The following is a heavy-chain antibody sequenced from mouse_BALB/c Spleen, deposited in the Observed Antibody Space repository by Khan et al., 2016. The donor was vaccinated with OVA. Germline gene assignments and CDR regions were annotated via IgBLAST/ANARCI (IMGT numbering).Heavy chain of an antibody. CDR2: IWSDGST. CDR1: GFSLTNYG. V-gene: IGHV2-6-1*01. D-gene: IGHD2-10*01. CDR3: ARQPYYHYNVMDY. Sequence: VQLQESGPGLVAPSQSLSITCTISGFSLTNYGVHWVRQPPGKGLEWLAVIWSDGSTTYNSALKSRLTTTKDNSKCQVFLKMNSLQTDDTAIYFCARQPYYHYNVMDYWGQGTSVTVSS. J-gene: IGHJ4*01.